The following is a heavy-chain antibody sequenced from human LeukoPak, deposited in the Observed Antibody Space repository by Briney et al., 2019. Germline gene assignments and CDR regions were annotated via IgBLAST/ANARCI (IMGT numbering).Heavy chain of an antibody. V-gene: IGHV4-39*07. D-gene: IGHD4-17*01. CDR3: AKDQDGDYAFDI. CDR2: IYYSGNT. CDR1: GDSITSGSYY. J-gene: IGHJ3*02. Sequence: SETLSLTCTVSGDSITSGSYYWGWIRQPPGRGLEWIGSIYYSGNTYYNPSLKSRVTISVDTSNNEFSLRLTSVTAADTAVYYCAKDQDGDYAFDIWGQGTMITVSS.